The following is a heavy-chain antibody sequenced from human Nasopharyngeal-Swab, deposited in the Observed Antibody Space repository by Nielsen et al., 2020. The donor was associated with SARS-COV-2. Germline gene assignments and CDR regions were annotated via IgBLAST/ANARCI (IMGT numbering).Heavy chain of an antibody. CDR3: AREMYYDSSGYYYVRGGDFDY. J-gene: IGHJ4*02. Sequence: ASVKVSCKASGYTFIGYYIHWVRQAPGQGLEWMGRINPNSGGTNYAQKVQGRVTMTRDTSISTAYMELSRLRSDDTAVYYCAREMYYDSSGYYYVRGGDFDYWGQGTLVTVSS. CDR2: INPNSGGT. CDR1: GYTFIGYY. V-gene: IGHV1-2*06. D-gene: IGHD3-22*01.